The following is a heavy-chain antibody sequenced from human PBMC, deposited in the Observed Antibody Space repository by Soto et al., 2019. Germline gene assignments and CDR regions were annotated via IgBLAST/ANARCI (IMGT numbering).Heavy chain of an antibody. D-gene: IGHD2-2*01. V-gene: IGHV3-53*04. CDR1: GFTVSSNY. CDR3: ARGPGGYCSSTSCPYYYYYMDV. J-gene: IGHJ6*03. Sequence: EVQLVESGGGLVQPGGSLRLSCAASGFTVSSNYMSWVRQAPGKGLEGVSVIYSGGSTYYADSVKGRFTISRHNSKNTLYLQMNSLRAEDTAVYYCARGPGGYCSSTSCPYYYYYMDVWGKGTTVTVSS. CDR2: IYSGGST.